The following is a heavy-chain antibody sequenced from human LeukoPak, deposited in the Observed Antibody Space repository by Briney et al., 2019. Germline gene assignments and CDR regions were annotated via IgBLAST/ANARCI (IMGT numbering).Heavy chain of an antibody. CDR2: ITANGDST. V-gene: IGHV3-43*02. CDR3: ARFPQYSSGWYYYYGMDV. CDR1: GFSFAYYA. D-gene: IGHD6-19*01. Sequence: GGSLRLSCAASGFSFAYYAMHWVRQAPGKGLEWVSLITANGDSTYYADSVKGRFTISRDNAKNSLYLQMNSLRAEDTAVYYCARFPQYSSGWYYYYGMDVWGQGTTVTVSS. J-gene: IGHJ6*02.